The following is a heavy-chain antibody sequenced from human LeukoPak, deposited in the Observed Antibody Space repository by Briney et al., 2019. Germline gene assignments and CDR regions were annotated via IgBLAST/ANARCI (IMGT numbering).Heavy chain of an antibody. Sequence: GGSLRLSCAASGFTFSDYYMGWIRQAPGKGLEWVSYISSSGSTIYYADSVKGRFTISRDNAKNSLYLQMNSLRAEDTAVYYCARDRHWGIAAAGTIYWGQGTLVTVSS. CDR3: ARDRHWGIAAAGTIY. CDR2: ISSSGSTI. V-gene: IGHV3-11*04. CDR1: GFTFSDYY. J-gene: IGHJ4*02. D-gene: IGHD6-13*01.